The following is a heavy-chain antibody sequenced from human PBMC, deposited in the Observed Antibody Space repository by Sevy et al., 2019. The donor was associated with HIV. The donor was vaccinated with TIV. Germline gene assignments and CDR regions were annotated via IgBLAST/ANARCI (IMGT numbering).Heavy chain of an antibody. Sequence: GGSLRLSCVASGFSFSNYAMHWVRQAPGKGLEWVAVIWNDGNDKSYADSVKGRFTISRDNAKNTLYLQMNSLRAEDTAIYYCANEYNNGYDYWGQGTMVTVSS. CDR3: ANEYNNGYDY. CDR1: GFSFSNYA. J-gene: IGHJ4*02. V-gene: IGHV3-33*06. CDR2: IWNDGNDK. D-gene: IGHD5-18*01.